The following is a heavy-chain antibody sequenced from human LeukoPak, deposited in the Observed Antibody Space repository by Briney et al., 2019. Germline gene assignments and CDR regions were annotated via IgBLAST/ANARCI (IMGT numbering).Heavy chain of an antibody. CDR3: ARFAHPYYYDSSGYPY. D-gene: IGHD3-22*01. Sequence: ASVKVSCKASGYTFTSYDINWVRQATGQGLEWMGGIIPIFGTANYAQKFQGRVTITADESTSTAYMELSSLRSEDTAVYYCARFAHPYYYDSSGYPYWGRGTLVTVSS. V-gene: IGHV1-69*13. CDR1: GYTFTSYD. J-gene: IGHJ4*02. CDR2: IIPIFGTA.